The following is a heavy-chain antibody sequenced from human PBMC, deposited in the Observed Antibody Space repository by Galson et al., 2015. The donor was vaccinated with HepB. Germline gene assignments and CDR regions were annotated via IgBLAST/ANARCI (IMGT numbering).Heavy chain of an antibody. CDR1: GFTFSSYS. J-gene: IGHJ4*02. D-gene: IGHD3-10*01. Sequence: SLRLSCAASGFTFSSYSMNWVRQAPGKGLEWVSSISSSSSYIYYADSVKGRFTISRDNAKNSLYLQMNSLRAEDTAVYYCARDRQSEGSDHYFDYWGQGTLVTVSS. CDR2: ISSSSSYI. CDR3: ARDRQSEGSDHYFDY. V-gene: IGHV3-21*01.